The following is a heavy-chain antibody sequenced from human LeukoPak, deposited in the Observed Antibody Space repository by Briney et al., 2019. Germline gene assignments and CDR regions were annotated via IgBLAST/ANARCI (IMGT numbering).Heavy chain of an antibody. D-gene: IGHD1-26*01. Sequence: GGSLRLSRAASGLTYSSFWVSGDRQAPEKELVWEANIKQDGSEKYYVDYVKGRSTISRDNAKNSLYLQVNCLRAEDTAVYCCARWVGSTDWFDPWGQGTLVTVSS. V-gene: IGHV3-7*01. CDR3: ARWVGSTDWFDP. J-gene: IGHJ5*02. CDR1: GLTYSSFW. CDR2: IKQDGSEK.